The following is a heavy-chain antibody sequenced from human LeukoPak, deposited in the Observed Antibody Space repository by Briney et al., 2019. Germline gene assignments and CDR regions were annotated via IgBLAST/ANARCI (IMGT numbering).Heavy chain of an antibody. Sequence: SETLSLTCTVSGGSISSYYLSWIRQPPGKGLEWIGYIYYSGSTNYNPSLKSRVTISVDTSKNQFSLKLSSVTAADTAVYYCARGPRGRPSYWYLDLWGRGTLVTVSS. CDR2: IYYSGST. V-gene: IGHV4-59*01. CDR3: ARGPRGRPSYWYLDL. D-gene: IGHD1-26*01. J-gene: IGHJ2*01. CDR1: GGSISSYY.